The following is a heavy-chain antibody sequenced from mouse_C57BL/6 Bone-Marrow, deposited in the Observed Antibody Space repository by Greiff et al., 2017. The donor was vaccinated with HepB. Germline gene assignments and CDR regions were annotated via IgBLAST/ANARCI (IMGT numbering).Heavy chain of an antibody. CDR1: GFNIKDYY. J-gene: IGHJ4*01. Sequence: EVQLQQSGAELVRPGASVKLSCTASGFNIKDYYMHWVKQRPEQGLEWIGRIDPEDGDTEYAPKFQGKATMTADTSSNTAYLQLSSLTSEDTAVYYCTRGYGSSPYYDMDYWGQGTSVTVSS. CDR3: TRGYGSSPYYDMDY. D-gene: IGHD1-1*01. CDR2: IDPEDGDT. V-gene: IGHV14-1*01.